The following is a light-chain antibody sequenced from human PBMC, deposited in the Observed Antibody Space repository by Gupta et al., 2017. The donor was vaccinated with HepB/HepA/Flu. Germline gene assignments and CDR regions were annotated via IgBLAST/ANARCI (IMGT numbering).Light chain of an antibody. J-gene: IGLJ1*01. CDR3: SSDASSSTYV. V-gene: IGLV2-14*01. Sequence: QSALTQPASVFGSPGQSITISCTGTSSDVGGYNYVSWYQQHPGKAPKVIIYDVSNRPSGVSNRFSGSKSGHTASLTISGLQAEDEADYYCSSDASSSTYVFGPGTKVTVL. CDR1: SSDVGGYNY. CDR2: DVS.